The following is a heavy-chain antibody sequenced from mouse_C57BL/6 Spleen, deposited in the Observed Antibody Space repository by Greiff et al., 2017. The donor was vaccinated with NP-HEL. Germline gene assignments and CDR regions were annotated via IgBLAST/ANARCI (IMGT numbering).Heavy chain of an antibody. D-gene: IGHD1-1*01. CDR2: IYPGDGDT. J-gene: IGHJ3*01. V-gene: IGHV1-80*01. CDR1: GYAFSSYW. CDR3: ARDYGSSSWFAY. Sequence: VQLVEPGAELVKPGASVKISCKASGYAFSSYWMNWVKQRPGQGLEWIGQIYPGDGDTNYNGKFKGKATLTADKSSSTAYMQLSSLTSEDSAVYCCARDYGSSSWFAYWGQGTLVTVSA.